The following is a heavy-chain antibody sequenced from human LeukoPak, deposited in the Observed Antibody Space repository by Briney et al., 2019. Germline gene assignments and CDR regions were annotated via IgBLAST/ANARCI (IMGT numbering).Heavy chain of an antibody. CDR2: ISSSRSYI. J-gene: IGHJ2*01. Sequence: GGSLRLSCAASGFTFSSYGMSWVRQAPGKGLEWVSSISSSRSYIYYADSVKGRFTISRDNAKNSLYLQMNSLRAEDTAVYYCSRDRRHTMIVVGREGWYFDLWGRGTLVTVSS. CDR3: SRDRRHTMIVVGREGWYFDL. V-gene: IGHV3-21*01. CDR1: GFTFSSYG. D-gene: IGHD3-22*01.